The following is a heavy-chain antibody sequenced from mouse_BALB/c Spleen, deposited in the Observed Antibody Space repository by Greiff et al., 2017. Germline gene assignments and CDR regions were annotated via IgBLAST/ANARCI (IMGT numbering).Heavy chain of an antibody. Sequence: QVQLKQSGAELMKPGASVKISCKATGYTFSSYWIEWVKQRPGHGLEWIGEILPGSGSTNYNEKFKSKATLTVDKSSSTAYMQLSSLTSEDSAVYYCARPGSSDYWGQGTTLTVSS. J-gene: IGHJ2*01. CDR2: ILPGSGST. D-gene: IGHD1-1*01. V-gene: IGHV1-9*01. CDR3: ARPGSSDY. CDR1: GYTFSSYW.